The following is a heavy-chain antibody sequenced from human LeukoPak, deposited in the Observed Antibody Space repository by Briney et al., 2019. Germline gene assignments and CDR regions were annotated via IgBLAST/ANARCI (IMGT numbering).Heavy chain of an antibody. D-gene: IGHD5-18*01. Sequence: SQTLSLTCTVSGGSISSGSYFWSWIRQPPGKGLEWIGYIYYSGSTNYNPSLKSRVTISVDTSKNQFSLKLSSVTAADTAVYYCARFYVDTAMYYFDYWGQGTLVTVSS. CDR3: ARFYVDTAMYYFDY. V-gene: IGHV4-61*01. CDR2: IYYSGST. J-gene: IGHJ4*02. CDR1: GGSISSGSYF.